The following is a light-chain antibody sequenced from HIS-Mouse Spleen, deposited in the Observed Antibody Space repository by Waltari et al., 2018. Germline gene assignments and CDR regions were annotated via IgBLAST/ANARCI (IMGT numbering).Light chain of an antibody. J-gene: IGKJ5*01. CDR2: DAS. V-gene: IGKV3-11*01. Sequence: EIVFTQSPATLSFSPGESATLSCRASQSVSSYLAWYQQKPGQAPRLLIYDASNRATGIPARFSGSGSGTDFTLTISSLEPEDFAVYYCQQRSNWPPTFGQGTRLEIK. CDR3: QQRSNWPPT. CDR1: QSVSSY.